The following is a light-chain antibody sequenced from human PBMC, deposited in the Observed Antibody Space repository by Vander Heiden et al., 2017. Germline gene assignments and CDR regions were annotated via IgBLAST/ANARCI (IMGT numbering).Light chain of an antibody. CDR2: EVN. J-gene: IGLJ1*01. CDR3: SSYTTRTTV. CDR1: SSDVGAYDY. V-gene: IGLV2-14*01. Sequence: QTALTQPASVSGSPGQSITISCTGSSSDVGAYDYVPWYQQRPGKAPRLIIYEVNSRPSGVSSRFSGSKSDNTASLTISGLQADDEADYYCSSYTTRTTVFGTGTTVTVL.